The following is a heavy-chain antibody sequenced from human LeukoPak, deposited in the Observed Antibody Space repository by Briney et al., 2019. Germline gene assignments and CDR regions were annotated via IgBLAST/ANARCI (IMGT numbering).Heavy chain of an antibody. V-gene: IGHV3-49*04. J-gene: IGHJ4*02. Sequence: PGRSLRLSCTGSGFTFGDYGMSWVRQAPGKGLEWVGFIRDKSYSGATEYAASVKGRFTISRDDSKRLAYLQMNSLKIEDRAVYFCTRDRGYSGYALYDLWGQGTLVTVSS. CDR3: TRDRGYSGYALYDL. CDR1: GFTFGDYG. CDR2: IRDKSYSGAT. D-gene: IGHD5-12*01.